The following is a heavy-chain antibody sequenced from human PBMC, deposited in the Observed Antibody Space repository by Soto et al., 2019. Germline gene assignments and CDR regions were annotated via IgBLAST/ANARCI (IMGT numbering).Heavy chain of an antibody. Sequence: GASVKVSCKVSGYTLTELSMHWVRQAPGKGLEWMGGFDPEDGETIYAQKFQGRVAITRDTSASTAYMEVSSLISEGTAVYYCTRYSFDYWGQGTLVTVSS. CDR2: FDPEDGET. V-gene: IGHV1-24*01. CDR1: GYTLTELS. J-gene: IGHJ4*02. D-gene: IGHD2-15*01. CDR3: TRYSFDY.